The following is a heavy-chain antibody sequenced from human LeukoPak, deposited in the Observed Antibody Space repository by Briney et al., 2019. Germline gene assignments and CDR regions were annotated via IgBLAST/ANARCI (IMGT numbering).Heavy chain of an antibody. D-gene: IGHD5-12*01. CDR3: AKDPEGYSGYPSYFDY. Sequence: PGGSLRLSCAASGFTFDDYAMHWVRQAPGKGLEWVSGISWNSGSIGYADSVKGRFTISRDNAKNSLYLQMNSLRAEDTALYYCAKDPEGYSGYPSYFDYWGQGTLVTVSS. CDR1: GFTFDDYA. V-gene: IGHV3-9*01. J-gene: IGHJ4*02. CDR2: ISWNSGSI.